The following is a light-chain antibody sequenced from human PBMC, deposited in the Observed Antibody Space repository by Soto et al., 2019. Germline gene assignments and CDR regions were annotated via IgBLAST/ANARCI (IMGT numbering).Light chain of an antibody. V-gene: IGKV1-5*01. CDR3: QQYTNTNNPWM. Sequence: DIQVTQSPPTLSASVGDRVTITCRARQTISTWMAWYQQKPGKAPKLLVYDASTLQSGVASRFSGSGSGTEFTLIISGLQADDSATYYCQQYTNTNNPWMFGQGTKVEI. CDR2: DAS. J-gene: IGKJ1*01. CDR1: QTISTW.